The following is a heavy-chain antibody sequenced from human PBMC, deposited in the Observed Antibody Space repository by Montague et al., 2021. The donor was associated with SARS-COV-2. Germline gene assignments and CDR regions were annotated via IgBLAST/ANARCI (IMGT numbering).Heavy chain of an antibody. CDR1: GDSFSTDYW. J-gene: IGHJ4*02. CDR3: ARKGSGWSDLAY. D-gene: IGHD6-19*01. Sequence: SETLSLTCVVSGDSFSTDYWWTWVRLPPGKGLEWVEDTHHTGSTKYKPSNKRRVSMLVDKSWNQFSLRMTSVTAADTAIYYCARKGSGWSDLAYWGQGTLVTVSS. V-gene: IGHV4/OR15-8*01. CDR2: THHTGST.